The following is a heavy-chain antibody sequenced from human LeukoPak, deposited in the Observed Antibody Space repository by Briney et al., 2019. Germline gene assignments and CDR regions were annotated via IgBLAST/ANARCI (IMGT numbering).Heavy chain of an antibody. J-gene: IGHJ6*02. D-gene: IGHD3-10*01. Sequence: SETLSLTCAVYGGSFSGYYWSWIRQPPGKGLEWIGEINHSGSTNYNPSLKSRVTISVDTSKNQFSLKLSSVTAADTAVYYCARGRGYYYGSGSSPYYYGMDVWGQGTTVTVSS. CDR3: ARGRGYYYGSGSSPYYYGMDV. V-gene: IGHV4-34*01. CDR1: GGSFSGYY. CDR2: INHSGST.